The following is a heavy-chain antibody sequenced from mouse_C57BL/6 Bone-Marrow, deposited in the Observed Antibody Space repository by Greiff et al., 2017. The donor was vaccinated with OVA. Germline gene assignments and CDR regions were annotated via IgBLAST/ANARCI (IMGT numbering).Heavy chain of an antibody. CDR1: GYTFTSYG. Sequence: VQLQQSGAELVRPGASVKLSCKASGYTFTSYGISWVKQSTGQGLEWIGEIYPSSGNTYYNEKFKGKATLSADKSSSTAYMELRSLTSEDSAVFFCVWAHDGYYVGFAYWGQGTLVTVSA. CDR3: VWAHDGYYVGFAY. CDR2: IYPSSGNT. D-gene: IGHD2-3*01. J-gene: IGHJ3*01. V-gene: IGHV1-81*01.